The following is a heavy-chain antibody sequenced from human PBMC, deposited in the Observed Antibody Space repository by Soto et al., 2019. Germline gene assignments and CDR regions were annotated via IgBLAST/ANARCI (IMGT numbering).Heavy chain of an antibody. CDR2: ISYDGSNK. D-gene: IGHD2-15*01. V-gene: IGHV3-30-3*01. CDR1: GFTFSSYA. Sequence: GGSLRLSCAASGFTFSSYAMHWVRQAPGKGLEWVAVISYDGSNKYYADSVKGRFTISRDNSKNTLYLQMNSLRAEDTAVYYCARDSLDIVVVVAATRGSYGMDVWGQGTTVTVSS. CDR3: ARDSLDIVVVVAATRGSYGMDV. J-gene: IGHJ6*02.